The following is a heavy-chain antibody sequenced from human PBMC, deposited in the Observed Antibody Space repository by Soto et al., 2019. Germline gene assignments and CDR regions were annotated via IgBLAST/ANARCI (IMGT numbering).Heavy chain of an antibody. CDR2: ISSSSSTI. D-gene: IGHD5-18*01. V-gene: IGHV3-48*02. Sequence: GGSLTLFCAASGFTFTSYKMNWVRQAPGKGLEWVSYISSSSSTIYYADSVKGRFTISRDNAKNSLYLQMNSLRDEDTAVYYCARDQLWTPSLYYYYYGMDVWGQVTTVTVSS. CDR1: GFTFTSYK. CDR3: ARDQLWTPSLYYYYYGMDV. J-gene: IGHJ6*02.